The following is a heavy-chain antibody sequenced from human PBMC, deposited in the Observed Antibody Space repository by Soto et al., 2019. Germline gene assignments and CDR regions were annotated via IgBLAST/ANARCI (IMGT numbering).Heavy chain of an antibody. J-gene: IGHJ6*02. Sequence: GESLKISCKGSGYSFTSYWIGWVRQVPGKGLEWMGIIYPGDSDTRYSPSFQGQVTISADKSISTAYLQWSSLKASDTAMYYCARGSGSYYNDYYYYGMDVWGQGTTVTVSS. D-gene: IGHD3-10*01. CDR2: IYPGDSDT. CDR1: GYSFTSYW. CDR3: ARGSGSYYNDYYYYGMDV. V-gene: IGHV5-51*01.